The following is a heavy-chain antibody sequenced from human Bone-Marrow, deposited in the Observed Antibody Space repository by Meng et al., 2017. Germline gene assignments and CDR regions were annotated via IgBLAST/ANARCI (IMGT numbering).Heavy chain of an antibody. CDR3: ARDPHYYDSSGYFPFDY. CDR2: ISAYNGNT. D-gene: IGHD3-22*01. V-gene: IGHV1-18*01. Sequence: QVQWVQSRAEGEAPEASVKVSCKASCYTLTSYGISWVRQAPGQGLAWMGWISAYNGNTNYAQKLQGRVTMTTDTSTSTAYMELRSLRSDDTAVYYCARDPHYYDSSGYFPFDYWGQGTLVTVSS. CDR1: CYTLTSYG. J-gene: IGHJ4*02.